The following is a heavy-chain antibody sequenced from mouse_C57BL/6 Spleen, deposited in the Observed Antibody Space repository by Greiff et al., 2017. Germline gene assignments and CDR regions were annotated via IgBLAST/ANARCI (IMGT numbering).Heavy chain of an antibody. CDR1: GFTFSSYA. J-gene: IGHJ3*01. D-gene: IGHD2-12*01. Sequence: EVKLVESGGGLVKPGGSLKLSCAASGFTFSSYAMSWVRQTPEKRLEWVATISDGGSYTYYPDNVKGRFTISKDNAKNNQYLQMSHLKSEDTAMYYGARDHDPLFAYWGQGTLVTVSA. CDR2: ISDGGSYT. CDR3: ARDHDPLFAY. V-gene: IGHV5-4*01.